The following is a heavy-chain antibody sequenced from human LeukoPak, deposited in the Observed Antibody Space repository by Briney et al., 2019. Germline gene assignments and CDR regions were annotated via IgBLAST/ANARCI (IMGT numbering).Heavy chain of an antibody. D-gene: IGHD6-19*01. V-gene: IGHV4-59*01. J-gene: IGHJ3*02. Sequence: PSETLSLTCTVSGGSISSYYWSWIRQPPGKGLEWIGYIYYSGSTNYNPSLKSRVTISVDTSKNQFSLKLSSVTAADTAVYYCARVESGWHDAFDIWGQGTMVTVSS. CDR1: GGSISSYY. CDR2: IYYSGST. CDR3: ARVESGWHDAFDI.